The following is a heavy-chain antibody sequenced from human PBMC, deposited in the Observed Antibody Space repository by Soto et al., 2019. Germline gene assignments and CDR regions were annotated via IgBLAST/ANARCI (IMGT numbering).Heavy chain of an antibody. V-gene: IGHV1-69*05. J-gene: IGHJ6*02. D-gene: IGHD6-6*01. Sequence: SVKVSCKDTGGLFSSYAVSWVRQAPGQGLEWMGGIIPVFDTVYYAQKFQGRVTITRDTSASTAYMELSSLRSEDTAVYYCATLYSSSPLDGMDVWGQGTTVTAP. CDR2: IIPVFDTV. CDR3: ATLYSSSPLDGMDV. CDR1: GGLFSSYA.